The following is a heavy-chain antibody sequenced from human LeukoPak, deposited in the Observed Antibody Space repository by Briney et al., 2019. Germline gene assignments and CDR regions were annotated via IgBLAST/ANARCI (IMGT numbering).Heavy chain of an antibody. V-gene: IGHV3-11*01. CDR1: GFTFSDYY. CDR2: ISSNSGSI. J-gene: IGHJ4*02. D-gene: IGHD2-15*01. Sequence: GGSLRLSCAASGFTFSDYYMLWIRQAPGKGPEWISYISSNSGSIYYADSVKGRFTLSRDNAKNSLSLQMNSLRAEDTAVYYCAREARGYAIDYWGQGTLVTVSS. CDR3: AREARGYAIDY.